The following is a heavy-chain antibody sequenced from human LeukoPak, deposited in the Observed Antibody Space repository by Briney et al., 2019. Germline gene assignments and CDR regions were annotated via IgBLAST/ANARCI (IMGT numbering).Heavy chain of an antibody. CDR3: ARATSSAFDI. Sequence: PSETLSLTCAASGASISRGGSSGAWSRHPQGRGLEWIGYIYHSGSTYYNPSLKSRVTISVDRSKNQFSLKLSSVTAADTAVYYCARATSSAFDIWGQGTMVTVSS. D-gene: IGHD3-16*01. CDR1: GASISRGGSS. V-gene: IGHV4-30-2*01. J-gene: IGHJ3*02. CDR2: IYHSGST.